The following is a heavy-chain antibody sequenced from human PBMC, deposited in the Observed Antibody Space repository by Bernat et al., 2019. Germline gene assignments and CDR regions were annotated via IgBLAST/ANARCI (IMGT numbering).Heavy chain of an antibody. V-gene: IGHV1-58*01. CDR2: IVVGSGNT. J-gene: IGHJ6*04. D-gene: IGHD3-10*01. Sequence: QMQLVQSGPEVKKPGTSVKVSCKASGFTFTSSAVQWVRQARGQRLEWIGWIVVGSGNTNYAQKFQERVTMTRDRSTSTAYMELSSLRSEDTAVYYCAADPSPRYYYGSRADVWGKGTTVTVSS. CDR1: GFTFTSSA. CDR3: AADPSPRYYYGSRADV.